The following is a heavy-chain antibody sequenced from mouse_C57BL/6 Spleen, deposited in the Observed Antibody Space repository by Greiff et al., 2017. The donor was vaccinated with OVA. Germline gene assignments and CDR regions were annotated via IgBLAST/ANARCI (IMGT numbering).Heavy chain of an antibody. CDR3: ARYGNRFDY. CDR1: GFTFTDYY. V-gene: IGHV7-3*01. J-gene: IGHJ2*01. Sequence: EVQLQESGGGLVQPGGSLSLSCAASGFTFTDYYMSWVRQPPGKALEWLGFIRNKANGYTTEYSASVKGRFTISRDNSQSILYLQMNALRAEDSATYYCARYGNRFDYWGQGTTLTVSS. CDR2: IRNKANGYTT.